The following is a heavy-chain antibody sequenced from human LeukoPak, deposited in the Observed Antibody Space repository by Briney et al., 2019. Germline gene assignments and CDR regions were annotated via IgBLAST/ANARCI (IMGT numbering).Heavy chain of an antibody. CDR1: GGTFSSYA. CDR3: ARDQLAARASNWFDP. J-gene: IGHJ5*02. CDR2: IIPIFVTS. V-gene: IGHV1-69*13. Sequence: SVKVSCKASGGTFSSYAISWVRQAPGQGLEWMVGIIPIFVTSNFAQKFQGRVTITADESTSTVYMELSSLRSEDTAVYYCARDQLAARASNWFDPWGQGTLVTVSS. D-gene: IGHD6-6*01.